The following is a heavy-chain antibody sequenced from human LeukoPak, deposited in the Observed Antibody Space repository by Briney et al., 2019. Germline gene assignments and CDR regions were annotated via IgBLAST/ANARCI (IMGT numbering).Heavy chain of an antibody. CDR3: ARGGAFDI. CDR2: IKHSGST. V-gene: IGHV4-34*01. Sequence: PETLSLTCALSGGSFRGYYWSWIRQPPGKGREWIGEIKHSGSTNYDPALISLVTISVDTSKNLFSLKLSSVAAADTAVYCCARGGAFDIWGQGTMVTVSS. CDR1: GGSFRGYY. J-gene: IGHJ3*02.